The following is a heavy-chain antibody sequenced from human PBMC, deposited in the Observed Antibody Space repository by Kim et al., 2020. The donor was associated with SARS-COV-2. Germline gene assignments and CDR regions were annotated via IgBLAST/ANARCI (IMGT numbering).Heavy chain of an antibody. CDR2: IYYSGST. J-gene: IGHJ3*02. Sequence: SETLSLTCTVSGGSISSGGYYWSWIRQHPGKGLEWIGYIYYSGSTYYNPSLKSRLTISLDTSKNQFSLKLSSVTAADTAVYYCARAKSNYSDYSFEAFDIWGQGTMVTVSS. CDR1: GGSISSGGYY. V-gene: IGHV4-31*03. D-gene: IGHD4-17*01. CDR3: ARAKSNYSDYSFEAFDI.